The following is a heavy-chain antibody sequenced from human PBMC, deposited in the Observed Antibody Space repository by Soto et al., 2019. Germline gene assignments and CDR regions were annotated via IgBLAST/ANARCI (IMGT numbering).Heavy chain of an antibody. CDR1: GYTLIELS. J-gene: IGHJ4*02. CDR2: FDPEGGER. Sequence: QVQLVQSGAEVKKPGASVTVSCKFSGYTLIELSIHWVRQAPGKGLEWMGGFDPEGGERVYAQKFQGRVTMTEDTSTYTASMELSSLRSEDTAVYYCAAMTTVVTPTFDYWGQGTLVTVSS. D-gene: IGHD4-17*01. CDR3: AAMTTVVTPTFDY. V-gene: IGHV1-24*01.